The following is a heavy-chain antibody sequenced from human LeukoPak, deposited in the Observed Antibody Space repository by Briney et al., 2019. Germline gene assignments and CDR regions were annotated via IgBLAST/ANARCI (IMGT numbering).Heavy chain of an antibody. CDR3: ARGGNFFVKSWFDP. D-gene: IGHD2/OR15-2a*01. CDR2: IYYSGST. CDR1: GGSISSSTYY. V-gene: IGHV4-39*07. J-gene: IGHJ5*02. Sequence: SETLSLTCTVSGGSISSSTYYWGWIRQPPGKGLEWIGRIYYSGSTYYNPSLKSRVTISVDTSKNQFSLKLSSVTAADTAVYYCARGGNFFVKSWFDPWGQGTLVTVSS.